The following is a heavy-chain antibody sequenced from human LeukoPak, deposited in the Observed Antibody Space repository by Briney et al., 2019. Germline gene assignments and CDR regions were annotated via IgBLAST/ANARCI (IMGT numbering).Heavy chain of an antibody. CDR3: ARDVHGDYGSGWFDP. V-gene: IGHV1-69*05. CDR1: GGTFNNSA. CDR2: IMPLFGTA. Sequence: SVKVSCKTSGGTFNNSAISWVRQAPGQGLEWLGGIMPLFGTAGYAQKFQGRVTITKDESTRTVYLELTSLTSDDTAAYYCARDVHGDYGSGWFDPWGQGTLVSVSS. J-gene: IGHJ5*02. D-gene: IGHD4-17*01.